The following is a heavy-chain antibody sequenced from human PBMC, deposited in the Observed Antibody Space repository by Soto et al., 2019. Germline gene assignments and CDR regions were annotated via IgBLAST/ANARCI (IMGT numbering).Heavy chain of an antibody. Sequence: SLRLSCSASVFTFSDRYMDWLRQAPGKGLEWVGRTKNKANSYTTEYAASVKGRFTISRDYSRDSVYLQMNSLKTDDTAVYYCTIEGAYPGPDFDYWGQGTLVTVSS. CDR3: TIEGAYPGPDFDY. J-gene: IGHJ4*02. CDR1: VFTFSDRY. V-gene: IGHV3-72*01. CDR2: TKNKANSYTT. D-gene: IGHD3-16*01.